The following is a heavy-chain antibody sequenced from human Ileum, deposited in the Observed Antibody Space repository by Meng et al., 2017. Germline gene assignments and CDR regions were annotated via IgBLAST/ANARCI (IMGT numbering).Heavy chain of an antibody. V-gene: IGHV3-11*01. J-gene: IGHJ4*02. Sequence: QVQLKETGPGLVQPSGTLSLTCVVSGDSMNNGVWWSWVRQAPGKGLEWISYISSSGNTIYYADSVKGRFTISRDIANNSLYLRVNSLRAEDTAVYYCARGLARRWEVQRGFDYWGQGTLVTVSS. D-gene: IGHD1-26*01. CDR1: GDSMNNGVW. CDR3: ARGLARRWEVQRGFDY. CDR2: ISSSGNTI.